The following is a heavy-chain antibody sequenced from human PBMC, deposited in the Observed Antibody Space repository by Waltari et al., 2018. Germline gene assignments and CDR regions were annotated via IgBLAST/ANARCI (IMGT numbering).Heavy chain of an antibody. J-gene: IGHJ4*02. D-gene: IGHD6-6*01. V-gene: IGHV3-30*03. Sequence: QVHLVESGGGVVQPGRSLRLSCAASGFSFSDHVMHWVRQAPGKGLGWVTRISHDGVITNYADSVKGRVTVSRDNSKNTLYLQMNSLRDEDTALYYCARDRPNAWSFDSWGQGTLVTVSS. CDR3: ARDRPNAWSFDS. CDR2: ISHDGVIT. CDR1: GFSFSDHV.